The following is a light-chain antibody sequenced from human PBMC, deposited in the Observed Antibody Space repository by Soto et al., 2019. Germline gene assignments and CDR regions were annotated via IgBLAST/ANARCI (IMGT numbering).Light chain of an antibody. J-gene: IGKJ1*01. CDR1: QSISNR. Sequence: DIQMTRSPSTLSASVGDIFTITCRASQSISNRLAWYQQKPGKAPKVLIYDASSLESGVPSSFSGSGSATEFILTISSLPPDDFATYHCQHYGGVWTFGQGTKVDI. V-gene: IGKV1-5*01. CDR2: DAS. CDR3: QHYGGVWT.